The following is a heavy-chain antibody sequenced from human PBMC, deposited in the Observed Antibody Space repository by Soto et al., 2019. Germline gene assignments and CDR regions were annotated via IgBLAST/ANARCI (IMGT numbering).Heavy chain of an antibody. Sequence: SETLSLTCAVYGGSFSGYYWSWIRQPPGKGLEWIGEINHSGSTNYNPSRKSRVTISVDTSKNQFSLKLSSVTAADTAVYYCARAVGLRFLEWSYNWFDPWGQGTLVTVSS. D-gene: IGHD3-3*01. CDR1: GGSFSGYY. J-gene: IGHJ5*02. V-gene: IGHV4-34*01. CDR2: INHSGST. CDR3: ARAVGLRFLEWSYNWFDP.